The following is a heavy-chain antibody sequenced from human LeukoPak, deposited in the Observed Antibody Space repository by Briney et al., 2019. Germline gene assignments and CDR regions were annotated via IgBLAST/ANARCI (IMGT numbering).Heavy chain of an antibody. D-gene: IGHD3-22*01. V-gene: IGHV3-15*01. CDR1: GFTFSDAW. CDR2: IQSKADGGTA. CDR3: TSIIDSSGYYAFDY. J-gene: IGHJ4*02. Sequence: PGGSLRLSCAASGFTFSDAWMNWVRQAPGKGLEWVGRIQSKADGGTAHYAAPVKGRFTISRDDSKNTLYLQVNSLKTEDTAVYHCTSIIDSSGYYAFDYWGRGTLVTVSS.